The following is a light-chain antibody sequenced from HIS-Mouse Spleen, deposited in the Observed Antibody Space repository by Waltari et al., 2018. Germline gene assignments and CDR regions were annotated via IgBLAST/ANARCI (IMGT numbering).Light chain of an antibody. J-gene: IGLJ3*02. CDR1: SSNIGSNY. CDR2: RNN. V-gene: IGLV1-47*01. Sequence: QSVLTQPPSASGTPGQRVTISCSGRSSNIGSNYVYWYQQLPGTAPKLPIYRNNQRPSGVPDRFSGSKSGTSASLAISGLRSEDEADYYCAAWDDSLSGPWVFGGGTKLTVL. CDR3: AAWDDSLSGPWV.